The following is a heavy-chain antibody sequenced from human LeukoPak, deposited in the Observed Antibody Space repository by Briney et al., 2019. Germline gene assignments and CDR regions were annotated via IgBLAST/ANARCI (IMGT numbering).Heavy chain of an antibody. CDR1: GYTFTSYG. Sequence: ASVKVSCKASGYTFTSYGISWVRQAPGQGLEWMGWISAYNGNTNYAQKLQGRVTMTTDTSTSTAYMELRSLRSDDTAVYYCARAWIGYCSGGSCYSPGDYRGQGTLVTVSS. CDR3: ARAWIGYCSGGSCYSPGDY. CDR2: ISAYNGNT. V-gene: IGHV1-18*01. D-gene: IGHD2-15*01. J-gene: IGHJ4*02.